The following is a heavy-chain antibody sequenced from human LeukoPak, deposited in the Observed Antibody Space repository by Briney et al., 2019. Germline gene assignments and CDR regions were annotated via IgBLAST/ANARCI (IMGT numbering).Heavy chain of an antibody. CDR2: ISSSNTYT. D-gene: IGHD1-26*01. J-gene: IGHJ4*02. Sequence: GGSVRLSCAASGFTFSDYYMSWIRQAPGKGLEWVSYISSSNTYTNYAGSVKGRLTISRDDAKNSLYLQMNSLRAEDTAVYYCARSRSYYPADYWGQGTPATVSS. CDR3: ARSRSYYPADY. CDR1: GFTFSDYY. V-gene: IGHV3-11*03.